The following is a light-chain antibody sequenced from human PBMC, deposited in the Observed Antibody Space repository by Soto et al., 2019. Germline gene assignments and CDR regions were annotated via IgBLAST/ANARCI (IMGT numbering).Light chain of an antibody. CDR3: AAWDDTLNGPL. Sequence: QSVLTQPPSVSGAPGQGVTISCSGDTSNIGTNTVNWYQQLPGAAPRLLIFHNDRRPSGGLTDRFSGSKSGTSASLAISGLRSEDEADYYCAAWDDTLNGPLFGGGTKLTVL. CDR1: TSNIGTNT. V-gene: IGLV1-44*01. CDR2: HND. J-gene: IGLJ2*01.